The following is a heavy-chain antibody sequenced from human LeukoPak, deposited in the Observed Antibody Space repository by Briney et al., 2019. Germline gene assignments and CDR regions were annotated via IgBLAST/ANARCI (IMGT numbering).Heavy chain of an antibody. CDR1: GFTFSDYY. CDR2: ISSSGSTI. CDR3: ARPESPPTYYDFWSGYANYYYGMDV. J-gene: IGHJ6*02. Sequence: GGSLRLSCAASGFTFSDYYVSWIRQAPGKGLEWVSYISSSGSTIYYADSVKGRFTISRDNAKNSLYLQMNSLRAEDTAVYYCARPESPPTYYDFWSGYANYYYGMDVWGQGTTVTVSS. V-gene: IGHV3-11*01. D-gene: IGHD3-3*01.